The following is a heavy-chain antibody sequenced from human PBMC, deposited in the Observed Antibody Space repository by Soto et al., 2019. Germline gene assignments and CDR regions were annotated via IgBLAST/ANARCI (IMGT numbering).Heavy chain of an antibody. D-gene: IGHD5-12*01. CDR2: IYYSGST. V-gene: IGHV4-39*01. CDR3: ARHNSGYEFYYYYGMDV. J-gene: IGHJ6*02. CDR1: GGSISSSSYY. Sequence: SETLSLTCTVSGGSISSSSYYWGWIRQPPGKGLEWIGSIYYSGSTYYNPSLKSRVTISVDTSKNQFSLKLSSVTAADTAVYYCARHNSGYEFYYYYGMDVWGQGTTVTVSS.